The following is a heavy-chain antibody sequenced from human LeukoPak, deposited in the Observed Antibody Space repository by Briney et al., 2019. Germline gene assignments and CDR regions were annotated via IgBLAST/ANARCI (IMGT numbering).Heavy chain of an antibody. CDR3: ARKVAAAAGSSGAPYYFDY. CDR1: GGSISSYY. D-gene: IGHD6-13*01. CDR2: IYYSGST. Sequence: SETLSLTCTVSGGSISSYYWSWIRQPPGRGLEWIGYIYYSGSTNYNPSLKSRVTISIDTSKNQFSLKLSSVTAADTAVYYCARKVAAAAGSSGAPYYFDYWGQGTLVTVSS. V-gene: IGHV4-59*12. J-gene: IGHJ4*02.